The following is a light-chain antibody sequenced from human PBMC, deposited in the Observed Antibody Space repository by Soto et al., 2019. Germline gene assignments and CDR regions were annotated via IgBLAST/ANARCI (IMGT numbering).Light chain of an antibody. CDR3: QQRYSTPPT. Sequence: DIQMTQSPSSLSASVGDRVTITYRASQTISSYLNWYQQKPGKAPKLLTYAASSLQSGVPSRFSGSGSGTEFTLTVSNLQVEDFATYYCQQRYSTPPTFGQGTRVEIK. CDR1: QTISSY. V-gene: IGKV1-39*01. CDR2: AAS. J-gene: IGKJ1*01.